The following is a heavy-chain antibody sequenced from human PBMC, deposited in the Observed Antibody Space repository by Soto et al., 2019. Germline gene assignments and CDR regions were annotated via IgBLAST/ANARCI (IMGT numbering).Heavy chain of an antibody. CDR2: MNPNSGNT. V-gene: IGHV1-8*01. D-gene: IGHD3-22*01. J-gene: IGHJ3*02. Sequence: QEQLVQSGAEVKKPGASVKVSCKASGYTFINYDINWVRQATGQGLEWMGWMNPNSGNTGYAQKFEGRVTMTRNTSISTAYMELSSLRSEDTAVYYCATTWYYYDSTGGDAFDIWGQGTMVTAS. CDR3: ATTWYYYDSTGGDAFDI. CDR1: GYTFINYD.